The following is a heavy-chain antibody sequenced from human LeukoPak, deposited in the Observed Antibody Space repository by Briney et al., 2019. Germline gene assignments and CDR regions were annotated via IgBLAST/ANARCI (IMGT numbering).Heavy chain of an antibody. Sequence: GESLKISCKGSGYTFTTYWIGWVRQMPRKGLEWMGIINPGDSDTRYSPSFQGQVTISADKSISTAHLQWSSLKASDTAMYYCATWGLAVSVAHAYWGQGTLVTVSS. V-gene: IGHV5-51*01. CDR2: INPGDSDT. J-gene: IGHJ4*02. CDR1: GYTFTTYW. CDR3: ATWGLAVSVAHAY. D-gene: IGHD6-19*01.